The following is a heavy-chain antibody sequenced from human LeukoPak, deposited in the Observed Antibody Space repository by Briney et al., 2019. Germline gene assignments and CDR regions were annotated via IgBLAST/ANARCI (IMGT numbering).Heavy chain of an antibody. V-gene: IGHV3-21*01. Sequence: AGGSLRLSRAASGFTFSSYSMNWVRQAPGKGLEWVSSISSSSSYIYYADSVKGRFTISRDNAKNSLYLQMNSLRAEDTAVYYCARDLGELGFDYWGQGTLVTVSS. CDR3: ARDLGELGFDY. J-gene: IGHJ4*02. D-gene: IGHD2-21*01. CDR1: GFTFSSYS. CDR2: ISSSSSYI.